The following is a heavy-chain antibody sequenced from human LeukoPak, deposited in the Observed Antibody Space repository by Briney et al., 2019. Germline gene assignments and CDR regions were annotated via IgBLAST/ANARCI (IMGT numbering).Heavy chain of an antibody. CDR2: MNPKSGNT. V-gene: IGHV1-8*01. CDR3: ARDPYDFWSGYSGVGYFDY. Sequence: ASVKVSCKTSGYTFTNYDINWVRQATGQGLEWMGWMNPKSGNTGSAQRFQGRVTMTRDTSISTAYMELSSLRSEDTAVYYCARDPYDFWSGYSGVGYFDYWGQGTLVTVSS. J-gene: IGHJ4*02. CDR1: GYTFTNYD. D-gene: IGHD3-3*01.